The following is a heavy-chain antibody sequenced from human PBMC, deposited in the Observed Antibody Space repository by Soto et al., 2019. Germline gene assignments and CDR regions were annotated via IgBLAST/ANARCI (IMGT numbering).Heavy chain of an antibody. V-gene: IGHV1-18*01. CDR2: ISVYNGNT. Sequence: ASVKVSCKASGYTFTSYGITWVRQAPGQGLEWMGWISVYNGNTKYAQKLQGRVTMTTDTSTSTAYMELRSLRSDDTAVYYCARYSSVTADAFDIWGQGTMVTVSS. D-gene: IGHD4-17*01. CDR1: GYTFTSYG. CDR3: ARYSSVTADAFDI. J-gene: IGHJ3*02.